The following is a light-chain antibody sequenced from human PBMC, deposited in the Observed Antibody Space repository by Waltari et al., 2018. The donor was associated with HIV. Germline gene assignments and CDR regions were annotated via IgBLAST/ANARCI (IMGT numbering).Light chain of an antibody. Sequence: EIVMTQSPATLSVSPGERATLSCRASQTVSSNLAWYQQKPGQAPRLVIYAASNRATGVPARFSGSGSGTEFTLTISSLQSEDFVVYYCQQYYDWPPLTFGGGTKVEIK. CDR1: QTVSSN. CDR2: AAS. CDR3: QQYYDWPPLT. V-gene: IGKV3-15*01. J-gene: IGKJ4*01.